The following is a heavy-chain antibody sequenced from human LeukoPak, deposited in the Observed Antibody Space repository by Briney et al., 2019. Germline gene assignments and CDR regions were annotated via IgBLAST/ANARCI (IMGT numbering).Heavy chain of an antibody. D-gene: IGHD1-14*01. CDR2: IYPMLGVD. V-gene: IGHV1-69*04. CDR1: GGSFSTYA. Sequence: ASVKVSCEASGGSFSTYAVSWVRQAPGQGLEWMGRIYPMLGVDNYAQGFQGRVTITADKSTGTAYMELNSLTSEDTAVYYCAREGSGTSSPMAYWGQGTPVTVSS. J-gene: IGHJ4*02. CDR3: AREGSGTSSPMAY.